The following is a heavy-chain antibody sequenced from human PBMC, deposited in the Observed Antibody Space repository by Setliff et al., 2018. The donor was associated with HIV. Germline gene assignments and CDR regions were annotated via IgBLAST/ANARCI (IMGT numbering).Heavy chain of an antibody. J-gene: IGHJ4*02. CDR2: IIPMLGIT. CDR1: GGTFSSYA. D-gene: IGHD1-1*01. CDR3: ATRGRDLGFDY. Sequence: GASVKVSCKAYGGTFSSYAITWVRQAPGQGLECMGGIIPMLGITNYAQRFQGRLTITADEYTGTAYMELSSLRSEYTAVYYCATRGRDLGFDYWGQGTLVTVSS. V-gene: IGHV1-69*10.